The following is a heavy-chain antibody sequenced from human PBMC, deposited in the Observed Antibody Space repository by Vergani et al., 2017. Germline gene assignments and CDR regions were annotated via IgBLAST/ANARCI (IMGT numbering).Heavy chain of an antibody. Sequence: EVQLVESGGGLVQPGRSLRLSCAASGFTFDDYAMHWVRQAPGKGLEWVSGISWNSGSIGYADSVKGRFTISRDNAKNSLYLQMNSLRAEDTAVYYCARELTTATEDYFDYWGQGTLVTVSS. CDR2: ISWNSGSI. CDR1: GFTFDDYA. V-gene: IGHV3-9*01. D-gene: IGHD5-18*01. J-gene: IGHJ4*02. CDR3: ARELTTATEDYFDY.